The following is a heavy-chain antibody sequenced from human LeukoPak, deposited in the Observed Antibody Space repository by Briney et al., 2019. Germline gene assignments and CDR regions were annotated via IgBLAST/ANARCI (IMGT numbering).Heavy chain of an antibody. J-gene: IGHJ5*02. CDR1: GFTFTSDL. CDR2: INQDVREK. CDR3: ARDDCSSISCYHNWFDP. D-gene: IGHD2-2*01. V-gene: IGHV3-7*01. Sequence: GSLRLSPAASGFTFTSDLMSTVREAPGQGVGCVGNINQDVREKYYVDSVKRRFTTSRDNTKNSLYLQMTGLRAEETAVYYCARDDCSSISCYHNWFDPWGQGSLVTVSS.